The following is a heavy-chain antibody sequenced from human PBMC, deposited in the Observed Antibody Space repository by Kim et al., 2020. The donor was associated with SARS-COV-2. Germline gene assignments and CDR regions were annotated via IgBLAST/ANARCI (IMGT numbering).Heavy chain of an antibody. Sequence: GGSLRLSCAASGFTFSNAWMSWVRQAPGKGLEWVGRIKSKTDGGTTDYAAPVKGRFTISRDDSENTLFLQVNSLKTEDTAVYYCTTDCSTYTSWGYWGQGTLVTVSS. D-gene: IGHD2-2*01. V-gene: IGHV3-15*01. CDR3: TTDCSTYTSWGY. J-gene: IGHJ4*02. CDR1: GFTFSNAW. CDR2: IKSKTDGGTT.